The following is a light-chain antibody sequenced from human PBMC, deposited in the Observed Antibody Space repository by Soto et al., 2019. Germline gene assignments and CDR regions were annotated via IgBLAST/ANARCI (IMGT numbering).Light chain of an antibody. CDR2: GTS. J-gene: IGKJ2*01. Sequence: EIVLTQSPGTLSLSPGERATLSCRASQSVSSSYLAWYQQKPGQAPRLLIYGTSSRATGIPDRFSGSGSGTDFTLSVSRLEPEDFAVYYCQKYGSSPLYTFGQGPNLEIK. CDR1: QSVSSSY. CDR3: QKYGSSPLYT. V-gene: IGKV3-20*01.